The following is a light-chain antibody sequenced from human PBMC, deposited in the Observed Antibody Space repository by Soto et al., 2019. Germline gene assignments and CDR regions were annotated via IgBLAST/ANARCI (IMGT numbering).Light chain of an antibody. V-gene: IGKV1-5*01. CDR3: QHYNSYSVG. CDR2: DAS. Sequence: DIQMTQSPSTLSASVGDRVTITCRASQSISSWLAWYQQKPGKAPKLLIYDASSLESGVPSRFSGSGSGTEFTLTISSLQPDDFATYYCQHYNSYSVGFGQGTKVEIK. CDR1: QSISSW. J-gene: IGKJ1*01.